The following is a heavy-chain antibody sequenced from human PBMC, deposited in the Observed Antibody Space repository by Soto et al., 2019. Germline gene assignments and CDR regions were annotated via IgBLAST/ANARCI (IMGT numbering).Heavy chain of an antibody. CDR1: GFTFSSYE. D-gene: IGHD2-15*01. CDR3: ARVSCSGGSCYSAGDY. Sequence: EVQLVESGGGLVQPGGSLRLSCAASGFTFSSYEMNWVRQAPGKGLEWVSYISSSGSTIYYADSVKGRFTISRDNAKNSLYLQMNSLRAEDTAVYYCARVSCSGGSCYSAGDYWGQGTLVTVSS. CDR2: ISSSGSTI. J-gene: IGHJ4*02. V-gene: IGHV3-48*03.